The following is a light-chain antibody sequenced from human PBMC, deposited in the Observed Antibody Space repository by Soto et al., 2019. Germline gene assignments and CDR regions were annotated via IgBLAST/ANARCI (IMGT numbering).Light chain of an antibody. Sequence: QFVLTQPVSVSGSPGQSITMSCTGTSSDVGAYNYVYWYRQHPGKAPKLIIYDVSNRPSGVSNRFSGSKSGNTASLIISGLQAEDEADYYCTSYTSSSGYVFGTGTRSPS. V-gene: IGLV2-14*01. CDR2: DVS. CDR1: SSDVGAYNY. J-gene: IGLJ1*01. CDR3: TSYTSSSGYV.